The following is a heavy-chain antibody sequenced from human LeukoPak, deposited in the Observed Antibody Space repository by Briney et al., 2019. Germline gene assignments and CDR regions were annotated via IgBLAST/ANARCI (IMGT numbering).Heavy chain of an antibody. CDR3: ARAPYSSSSVDH. V-gene: IGHV4-59*06. Sequence: PSETLSLTCTVSGRSISSYYWSWIRQPPGKGLEWIGYIYYSGSTYYNPSLKSRVTISVDLSKNQFSLKQSSVTAADTAVYYCARAPYSSSSVDHWGQGTLVTVSS. D-gene: IGHD6-6*01. CDR1: GRSISSYY. CDR2: IYYSGST. J-gene: IGHJ5*02.